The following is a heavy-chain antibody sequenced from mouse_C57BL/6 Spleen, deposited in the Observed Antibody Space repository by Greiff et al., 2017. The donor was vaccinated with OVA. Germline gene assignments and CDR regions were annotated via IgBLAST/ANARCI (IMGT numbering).Heavy chain of an antibody. Sequence: QVQLQQSGAELVRPGTSVKLSCKASGYTFTSYWMHWVKQRPGQGLEWIGVIDPSDSYTNYNQKFKGKATLTVDTSSSTAYMQLSSLTSEDSAVYYCAREDYYGVHGYFDVWGTGTTVTVSS. CDR2: IDPSDSYT. CDR3: AREDYYGVHGYFDV. D-gene: IGHD1-1*01. J-gene: IGHJ1*03. CDR1: GYTFTSYW. V-gene: IGHV1-59*01.